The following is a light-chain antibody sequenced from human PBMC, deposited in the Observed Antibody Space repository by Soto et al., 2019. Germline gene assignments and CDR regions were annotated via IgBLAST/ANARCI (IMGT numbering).Light chain of an antibody. V-gene: IGLV1-40*01. J-gene: IGLJ2*01. CDR3: QSYDSSLSGHVV. CDR1: SSNIGAGYD. Sequence: CTGSSSNIGAGYDVHWYQQLPGTAPKLLIYGNSNRPSGVPDRFSGSKSGTSASLAITGLQAEDEADYYCQSYDSSLSGHVVFGGGTKLTVL. CDR2: GNS.